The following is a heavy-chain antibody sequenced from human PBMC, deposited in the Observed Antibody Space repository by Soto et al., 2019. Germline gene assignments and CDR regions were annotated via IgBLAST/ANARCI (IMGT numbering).Heavy chain of an antibody. D-gene: IGHD3-16*01. J-gene: IGHJ4*02. CDR1: GFTFSNYW. Sequence: EVQLVESGGGLVQPGGSLGLSCAISGFTFSNYWMGWVRQAPGKGLEWVSNIKQDGSENYYVDCVMGRFTISRDNAKNSLYLQRNSLRAEDTAVYYCARVGDYVWQTYKSDFWGQGTLVTVSS. V-gene: IGHV3-7*01. CDR3: ARVGDYVWQTYKSDF. CDR2: IKQDGSEN.